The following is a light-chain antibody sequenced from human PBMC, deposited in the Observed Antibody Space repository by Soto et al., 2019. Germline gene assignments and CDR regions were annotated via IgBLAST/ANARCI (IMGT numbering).Light chain of an antibody. CDR1: SNDIGGYNY. V-gene: IGLV2-14*03. Sequence: QSALTQPASVSGSPGQSITIPCTGTSNDIGGYNYVSWYQQHPSKVPKLMIFDVSYRPSGISDRFSGSKSGNTASLTISGLQPEDEADYYCSSYGASSTLFGGGTKVTVL. J-gene: IGLJ2*01. CDR3: SSYGASSTL. CDR2: DVS.